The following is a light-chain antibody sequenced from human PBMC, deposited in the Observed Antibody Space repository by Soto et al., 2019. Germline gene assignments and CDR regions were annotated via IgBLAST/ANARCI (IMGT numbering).Light chain of an antibody. Sequence: DIQMTQSPSSLSPSVGDRVTITCRASQSINTSLNWYQKKPGEAPHLLIFGASTFQSGVPSRFSGSGSGTDFTLTISSLQSEDIATYYCQQSYSFPLTFGGGTKVDIK. CDR3: QQSYSFPLT. CDR1: QSINTS. J-gene: IGKJ4*01. CDR2: GAS. V-gene: IGKV1-39*01.